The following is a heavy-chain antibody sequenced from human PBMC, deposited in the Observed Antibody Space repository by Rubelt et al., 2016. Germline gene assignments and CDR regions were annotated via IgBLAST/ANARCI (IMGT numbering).Heavy chain of an antibody. J-gene: IGHJ4*02. V-gene: IGHV3-23*04. D-gene: IGHD6-19*01. CDR3: VKGGWGNIFDY. Sequence: EVQLVESGGGLVKPGGSLRLSCAASGFAFDTYKMNWIRQAPGKGLEWVSSISAGGGSTYYADSVKGRFTISRDNSKNTLYVQRNSLRAEDTAVYYCVKGGWGNIFDYWGQGTLVTVSS. CDR2: ISAGGGST. CDR1: GFAFDTYK.